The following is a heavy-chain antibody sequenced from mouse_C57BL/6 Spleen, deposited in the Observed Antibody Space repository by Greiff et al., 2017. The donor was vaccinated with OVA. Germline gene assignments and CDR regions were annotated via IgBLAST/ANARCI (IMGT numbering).Heavy chain of an antibody. Sequence: EVKLVESGGGLVKPGGSLKLSCAASGFTFSDYGMHWVRQAPEKGLEWVAYISSGSSTIYYADTVKGRFTISRDNAKNTLFLQMTSLRSEDTAMYYCARAYYSNYDYYAMDDWGQGTSVTVSS. CDR2: ISSGSSTI. CDR1: GFTFSDYG. D-gene: IGHD2-5*01. V-gene: IGHV5-17*01. J-gene: IGHJ4*01. CDR3: ARAYYSNYDYYAMDD.